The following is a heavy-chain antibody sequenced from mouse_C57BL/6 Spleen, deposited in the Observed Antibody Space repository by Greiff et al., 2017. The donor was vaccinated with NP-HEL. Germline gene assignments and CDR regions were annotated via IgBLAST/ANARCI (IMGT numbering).Heavy chain of an antibody. J-gene: IGHJ2*01. V-gene: IGHV5-17*01. D-gene: IGHD1-1*01. CDR1: GFTFSDYG. CDR2: ISSGSSTI. Sequence: EVMLVESGGGLVKPGGSLKLSCAASGFTFSDYGMHWVRQAPEKGLEWVAYISSGSSTIYYSDTVKGRFTITRDNAKNTLFLQMTSLRYEDTAMYYCARNYYGSSIDDWGQGTTLTVSS. CDR3: ARNYYGSSIDD.